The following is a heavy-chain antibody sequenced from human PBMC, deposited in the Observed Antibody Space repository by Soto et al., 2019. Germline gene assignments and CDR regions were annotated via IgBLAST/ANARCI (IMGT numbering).Heavy chain of an antibody. J-gene: IGHJ3*02. V-gene: IGHV1-69*01. Sequence: QVQLVQSGAEVKKPGSSVKVSCKASGGTFSSYAISWVRQAPGQGLEWMGGIIPIFGTANYAQKFQGRVTITADDTTSTAYMELSSLRSEDTAVYYCARDRRARSDYYDSSGYDAFDIWGQGTMVTVSS. CDR1: GGTFSSYA. D-gene: IGHD3-22*01. CDR3: ARDRRARSDYYDSSGYDAFDI. CDR2: IIPIFGTA.